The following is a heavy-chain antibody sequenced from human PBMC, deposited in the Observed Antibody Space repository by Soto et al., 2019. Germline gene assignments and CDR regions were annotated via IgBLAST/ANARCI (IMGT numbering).Heavy chain of an antibody. CDR2: IFWDDDK. D-gene: IGHD3-3*01. CDR1: GFSLSTSGVA. CDR3: ARIFDFWSGYYFSY. V-gene: IGHV2-5*02. Sequence: SGPTLVNPTPALTLTCTFSGFSLSTSGVAVGWIRQAPRKAPEWLAFIFWDDDKRYSPSLENRLTITKDSSKNQVVLTMTNMDPVDTATYYCARIFDFWSGYYFSYWGRGTLVTVSS. J-gene: IGHJ4*02.